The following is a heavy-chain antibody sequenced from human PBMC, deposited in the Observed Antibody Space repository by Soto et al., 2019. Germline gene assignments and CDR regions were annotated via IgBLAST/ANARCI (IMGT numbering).Heavy chain of an antibody. CDR2: IYHSVST. CDR3: ARGGYLTYYYDSSGYYDAFDI. D-gene: IGHD3-22*01. CDR1: GGSISSGDYS. V-gene: IGHV4-30-2*02. Sequence: SETLSLTCAVTGGSISSGDYSRSWAREPPGRGLDYIGYIYHSVSTYYNPSLKSRVTISVDTSKNQFSLKLSSVTAADTAVYYCARGGYLTYYYDSSGYYDAFDIWGQGTMVT. J-gene: IGHJ3*02.